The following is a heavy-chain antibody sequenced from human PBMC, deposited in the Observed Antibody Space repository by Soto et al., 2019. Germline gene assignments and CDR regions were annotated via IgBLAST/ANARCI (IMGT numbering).Heavy chain of an antibody. J-gene: IGHJ4*02. V-gene: IGHV2-5*02. Sequence: QITLKESGPTLVKSTQTLTLTCSVSGSSLSTSGVGVGWIRQPPGTALEWLALMYWDDDKRYSPSLKNRLTITKDTANNQVVLTLTNMDPVDTATYYCARRRDGYNDCDYWGQGTLVTASS. D-gene: IGHD5-12*01. CDR2: MYWDDDK. CDR3: ARRRDGYNDCDY. CDR1: GSSLSTSGVG.